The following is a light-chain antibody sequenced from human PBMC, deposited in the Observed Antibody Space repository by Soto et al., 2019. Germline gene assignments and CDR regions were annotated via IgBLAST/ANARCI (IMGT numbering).Light chain of an antibody. Sequence: ETVLTQSPATLSWSPGESATLSFRASHSLDSYLAWYQKKPGQAPRLLIYDTSNRASGIPARFSGSGSGTDFTLTISSLEPEDSAVYYCLHRSNWPTFGQGTKVDIK. CDR1: HSLDSY. CDR3: LHRSNWPT. J-gene: IGKJ1*01. CDR2: DTS. V-gene: IGKV3-11*01.